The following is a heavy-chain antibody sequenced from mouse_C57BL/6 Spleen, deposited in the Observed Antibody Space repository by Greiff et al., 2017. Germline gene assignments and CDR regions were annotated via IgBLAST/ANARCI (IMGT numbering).Heavy chain of an antibody. D-gene: IGHD2-3*01. V-gene: IGHV1-55*01. CDR3: ARKGGYYLYYAMDY. CDR1: GYTFTSYW. Sequence: VQLQQPGAELVKPGASVKMSCKASGYTFTSYWITWVKQRPGQGLEWIGDIYPGSGSTNYNEKFKSKATLTVDTSSSTAYMQLSSLTSEDSAVYYCARKGGYYLYYAMDYWCQGTSVTVSS. J-gene: IGHJ4*01. CDR2: IYPGSGST.